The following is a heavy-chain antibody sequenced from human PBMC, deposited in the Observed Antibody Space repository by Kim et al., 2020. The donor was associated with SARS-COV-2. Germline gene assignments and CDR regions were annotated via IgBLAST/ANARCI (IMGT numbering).Heavy chain of an antibody. D-gene: IGHD3-10*01. CDR1: GYTFTNYY. J-gene: IGHJ5*02. V-gene: IGHV1-46*03. CDR3: ARGNYGSGSSYFTSNWFDP. CDR2: INPSGGST. Sequence: ASVKVSCKASGYTFTNYYLHWVRQAPGQGLEWMGIINPSGGSTNYAQKFQGRVTMTRDTSTSTVYMELSSLKSEDTAVYYCARGNYGSGSSYFTSNWFDPWGQGPLVTVSS.